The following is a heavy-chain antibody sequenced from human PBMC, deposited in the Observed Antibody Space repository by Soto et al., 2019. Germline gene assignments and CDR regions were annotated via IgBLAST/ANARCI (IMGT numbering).Heavy chain of an antibody. J-gene: IGHJ6*02. Sequence: QLQLQESGSGLVRPSQTLSLTCVVSGGSIGTSDYSWSWIRQAPGRGLEWIGSIYQSGRTYNIPSLKSRATMSLDKSKNQFSLKITSAVAADTARYYCAREMTIFGVAPGGGVDVWGQGTTVTVSS. D-gene: IGHD3-3*01. CDR2: IYQSGRT. CDR1: GGSIGTSDYS. CDR3: AREMTIFGVAPGGGVDV. V-gene: IGHV4-30-2*01.